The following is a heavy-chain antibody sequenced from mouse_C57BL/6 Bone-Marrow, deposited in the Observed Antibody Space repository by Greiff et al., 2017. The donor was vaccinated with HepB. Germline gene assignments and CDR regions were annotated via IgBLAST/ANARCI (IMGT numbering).Heavy chain of an antibody. V-gene: IGHV1-47*01. CDR2: YHTHNDDT. J-gene: IGHJ4*01. CDR3: ARSYDYDGDYAMDY. Sequence: QVQLQQSGAELVKPGASVKMSCKASGYTFTTYPIEWLKQKHGKSLEWIGNYHTHNDDTKYNQKFKGKTTLTVETSSSTVYLELSRVTTDDSAVYYCARSYDYDGDYAMDYWGQGTSVTVSS. CDR1: GYTFTTYP. D-gene: IGHD2-4*01.